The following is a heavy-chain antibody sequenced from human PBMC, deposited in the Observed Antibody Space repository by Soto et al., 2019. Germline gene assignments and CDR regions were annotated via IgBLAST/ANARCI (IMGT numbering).Heavy chain of an antibody. V-gene: IGHV1-18*04. CDR1: CYTFTNYG. Sequence: QVQLVQSGAEVKKPGASVKVSCRASCYTFTNYGFTWVRQAPGQGLEWMGWTSAYNGNANYGQNFQGRATMTTDTATSTANMELRGLRYDVTAIYYCSRGSRFDWFDPWGQGTLVTVSS. D-gene: IGHD3-3*01. CDR2: TSAYNGNA. CDR3: SRGSRFDWFDP. J-gene: IGHJ5*02.